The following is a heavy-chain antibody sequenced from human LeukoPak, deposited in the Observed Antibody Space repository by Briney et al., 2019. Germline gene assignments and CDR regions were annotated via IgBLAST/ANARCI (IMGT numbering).Heavy chain of an antibody. CDR3: AARGYCSSTSCYTGYYYYYYMDV. D-gene: IGHD2-2*02. V-gene: IGHV1-2*02. Sequence: ASVKVSCKASGYTFTGYYMHWVRQAPGQGLEWMGWINPNSGGTNYAQKFQGRVNMTRDTSIGTAYMELSRLRSDDTAVYYCAARGYCSSTSCYTGYYYYYYMDVWGKGTTVTVSS. J-gene: IGHJ6*03. CDR2: INPNSGGT. CDR1: GYTFTGYY.